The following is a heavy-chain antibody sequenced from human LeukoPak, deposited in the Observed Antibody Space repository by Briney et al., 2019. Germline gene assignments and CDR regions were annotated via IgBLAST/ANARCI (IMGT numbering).Heavy chain of an antibody. D-gene: IGHD3-3*01. Sequence: GGSLRPSCAASGFTFSSYWMSWVRQAPGKGLEWVANIKQDGSEKYYVDSVKGRFTISRDNAKNSLYLQMNSLRAEDTAVYYCARVLFTRYFDYWGQGTLVTVSS. CDR2: IKQDGSEK. CDR3: ARVLFTRYFDY. J-gene: IGHJ4*02. V-gene: IGHV3-7*01. CDR1: GFTFSSYW.